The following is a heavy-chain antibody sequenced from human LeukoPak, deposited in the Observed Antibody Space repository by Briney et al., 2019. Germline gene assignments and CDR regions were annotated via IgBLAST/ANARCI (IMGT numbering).Heavy chain of an antibody. CDR2: INPSGGST. CDR3: ARLGSRLAAGPGDYFDY. Sequence: ASVKVSCKASGYTFTSYYMHWVRQAPGQGLEWMGIINPSGGSTNYAQKFQGRVAITADKSTSTAYVELSSLRSEDTAVYYCARLGSRLAAGPGDYFDYWGQGTLVTVSS. CDR1: GYTFTSYY. V-gene: IGHV1-46*01. D-gene: IGHD6-13*01. J-gene: IGHJ4*02.